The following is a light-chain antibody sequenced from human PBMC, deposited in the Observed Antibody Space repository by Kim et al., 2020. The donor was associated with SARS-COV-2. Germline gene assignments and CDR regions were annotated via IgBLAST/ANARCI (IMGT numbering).Light chain of an antibody. CDR1: SSDVGGYNY. CDR2: DVS. V-gene: IGLV2-14*03. Sequence: GQSITISCTGTSSDVGGYNYVPWYQQHPGKAPKLMIYDVSKRPSGVSSRFSGSKSGNTASLTISGLQAEDEADYYCNSYTSSSTLVFGGGTQLTVL. CDR3: NSYTSSSTLV. J-gene: IGLJ3*02.